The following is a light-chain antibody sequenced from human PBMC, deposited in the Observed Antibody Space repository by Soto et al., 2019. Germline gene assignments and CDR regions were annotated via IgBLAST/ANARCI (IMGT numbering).Light chain of an antibody. J-gene: IGKJ1*01. CDR1: QSVSSSY. CDR3: HQYGYSLWT. CDR2: GAS. Sequence: EIVMTQSPATLAVSPGERATLSCRSSQSVSSSYLAWYQQKPGQAPRLLIYGASTRATGIPARFSGSGSGTDFTLTISRLEPEDFALYYCHQYGYSLWTFGQGTKVDIK. V-gene: IGKV3-20*01.